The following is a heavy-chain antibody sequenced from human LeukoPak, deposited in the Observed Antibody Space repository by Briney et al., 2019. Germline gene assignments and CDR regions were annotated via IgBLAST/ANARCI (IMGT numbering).Heavy chain of an antibody. CDR3: ARASDSNGYYSPFDY. V-gene: IGHV3-30-3*01. Sequence: GGSLRLSCAASGFTFSNYAIHWVRQAPGKGLEWVAVISNDGNNKYYADSVKGRFTISRDNSKYTLYLQMNTLKPEDTAVYYCARASDSNGYYSPFDYWGQGGLVTVSS. CDR1: GFTFSNYA. J-gene: IGHJ4*02. CDR2: ISNDGNNK. D-gene: IGHD3-22*01.